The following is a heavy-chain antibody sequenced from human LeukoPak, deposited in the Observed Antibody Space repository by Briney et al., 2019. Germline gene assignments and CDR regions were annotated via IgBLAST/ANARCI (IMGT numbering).Heavy chain of an antibody. J-gene: IGHJ4*02. Sequence: GASEKVSCKASGYTYISYAMLWVRQAAGQRLELMGWINTGNGNTKYSQKFQGRVTITRDTSASTAYMELSSLRSEDTAVYYCARAPYSSYIFDYWGQGTLVTVSS. CDR3: ARAPYSSYIFDY. CDR1: GYTYISYA. V-gene: IGHV1-3*04. D-gene: IGHD4-11*01. CDR2: INTGNGNT.